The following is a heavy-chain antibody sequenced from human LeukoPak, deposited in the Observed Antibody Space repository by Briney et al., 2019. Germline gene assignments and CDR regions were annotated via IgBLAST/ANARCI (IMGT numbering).Heavy chain of an antibody. V-gene: IGHV1-69*02. D-gene: IGHD3-10*01. CDR3: ARSLYYFDY. CDR1: GYTFNSYT. Sequence: SVKVSCKASGYTFNSYTISWLRQAPGQGLEWMGRIIPILGIANYAQKFQGRVTITADKSTSTAYMELSSLRSEDTAVYYCARSLYYFDYWGQGTLVTVSS. J-gene: IGHJ4*02. CDR2: IIPILGIA.